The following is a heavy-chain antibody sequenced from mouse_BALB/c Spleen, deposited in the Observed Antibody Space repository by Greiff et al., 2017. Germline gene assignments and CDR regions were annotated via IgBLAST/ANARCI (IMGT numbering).Heavy chain of an antibody. Sequence: EVHLVESGPGLVKPSQSLSLTCTVTGYSITSDYAWNWIRQFPGNKLEWMGYISYSGSTSYNPSLKSRISITRDTSKNQFFLQLNSVTTEDTATYYCADYDFAWFAYWGQGTLVTVSA. J-gene: IGHJ3*01. V-gene: IGHV3-2*02. CDR1: GYSITSDYA. CDR3: ADYDFAWFAY. CDR2: ISYSGST. D-gene: IGHD2-4*01.